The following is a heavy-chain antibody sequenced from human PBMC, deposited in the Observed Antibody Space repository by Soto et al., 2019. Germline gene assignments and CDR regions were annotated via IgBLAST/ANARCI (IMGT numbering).Heavy chain of an antibody. V-gene: IGHV1-3*01. CDR2: INAGNGNT. D-gene: IGHD2-2*01. CDR3: ARGSATGPAAAEGY. J-gene: IGHJ4*02. Sequence: GASVRVSCKASGYTFTSYAMHWVRQAPGQRLEWMGWINAGNGNTKYSQKFQGRVTITRDTSASTAYMELSSLRSEDTAVYYCARGSATGPAAAEGYWGPGPLVPLSS. CDR1: GYTFTSYA.